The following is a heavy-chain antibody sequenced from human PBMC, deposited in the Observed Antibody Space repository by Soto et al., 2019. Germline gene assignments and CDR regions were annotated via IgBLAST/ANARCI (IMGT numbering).Heavy chain of an antibody. CDR2: IYYSGSI. CDR3: ARAVCGDDCYGYYYYGMDV. CDR1: GGSINSGDYF. D-gene: IGHD2-21*02. Sequence: SETLSLTCTVSGGSINSGDYFWSWIRQHPGKGLEWIGYIYYSGSIYYNPSLKSRVTMSADTSKNHFSLELSSVTAADTAVYYCARAVCGDDCYGYYYYGMDVWGQGTTVT. V-gene: IGHV4-31*03. J-gene: IGHJ6*02.